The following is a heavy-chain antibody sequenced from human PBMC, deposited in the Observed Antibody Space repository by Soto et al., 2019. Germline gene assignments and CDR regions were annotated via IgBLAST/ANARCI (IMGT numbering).Heavy chain of an antibody. J-gene: IGHJ6*02. CDR1: GGSISSGGYY. Sequence: QVQLQESGPGLVKPSQTLSLTCTVSGGSISSGGYYWSWIRQHPGKGLEWIGYIYYSGSTYYNPSLKSRVTISVDTSKNQFSLRLSSVTVADTAVYYCAREATSSGSYPDYYYYYGMDVWGQGTTVTVS. CDR3: AREATSSGSYPDYYYYYGMDV. CDR2: IYYSGST. D-gene: IGHD3-10*01. V-gene: IGHV4-31*03.